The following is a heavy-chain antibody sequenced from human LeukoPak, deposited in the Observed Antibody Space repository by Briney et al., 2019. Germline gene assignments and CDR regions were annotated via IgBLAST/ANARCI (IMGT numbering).Heavy chain of an antibody. CDR1: GFTFSIYS. Sequence: GGSLRLSCAASGFTFSIYSMNWVRQAPGKGLEWVSSISSSSSYIYYADSVKGRSTISRDNAKNSLYLQMNSLRAEDTAVYYCARVVEEGDSYYYYGMDVWGQGTTVTVSS. CDR3: ARVVEEGDSYYYYGMDV. CDR2: ISSSSSYI. D-gene: IGHD2-2*01. J-gene: IGHJ6*02. V-gene: IGHV3-21*01.